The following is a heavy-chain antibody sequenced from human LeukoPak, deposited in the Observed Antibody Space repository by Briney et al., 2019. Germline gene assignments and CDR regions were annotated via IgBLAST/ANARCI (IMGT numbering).Heavy chain of an antibody. J-gene: IGHJ4*02. CDR2: ISHDGNND. D-gene: IGHD5-18*01. Sequence: GESLRRSCEASGFTFSSYAVHRVRQAPGKGLEWVAIISHDGNNDYYADSVKGRFTISRDNSRNTLYLQMNSLRAEDTAVYYCANSGYSYGGYYFDNWGQGTLVTVSS. CDR3: ANSGYSYGGYYFDN. V-gene: IGHV3-30-3*01. CDR1: GFTFSSYA.